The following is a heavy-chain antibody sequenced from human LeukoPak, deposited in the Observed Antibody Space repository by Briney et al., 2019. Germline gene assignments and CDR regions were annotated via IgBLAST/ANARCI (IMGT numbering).Heavy chain of an antibody. Sequence: ASVKVSCKASGYTFTSYFMHWVRQAPGQGLEWMGWINPNRGDTNYAQKFQGRVTMTRDTSISTAFMELTRLTSDDTAVYYCTRDLLGFATTPLSDWGQGTLATVSS. CDR3: TRDLLGFATTPLSD. CDR1: GYTFTSYF. CDR2: INPNRGDT. V-gene: IGHV1-2*02. D-gene: IGHD4-17*01. J-gene: IGHJ1*01.